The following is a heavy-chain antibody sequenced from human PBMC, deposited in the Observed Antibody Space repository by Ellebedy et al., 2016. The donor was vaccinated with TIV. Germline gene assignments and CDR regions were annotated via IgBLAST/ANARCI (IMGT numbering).Heavy chain of an antibody. CDR2: IWYDGSNK. Sequence: GGSLRLSXAASGFTFSSYGMHWVRQAPGKGLEWVAVIWYDGSNKYYADSVKDRFTISRDNSKNTLYLQMNSLRAEDTAVYYCARDRLGGSYFYWGQGTLVTVSS. D-gene: IGHD1-26*01. V-gene: IGHV3-33*01. CDR1: GFTFSSYG. J-gene: IGHJ4*02. CDR3: ARDRLGGSYFY.